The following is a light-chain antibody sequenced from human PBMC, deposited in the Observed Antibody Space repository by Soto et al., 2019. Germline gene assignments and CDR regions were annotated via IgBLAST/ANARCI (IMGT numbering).Light chain of an antibody. CDR3: QQYNNWPRT. J-gene: IGKJ1*01. CDR1: QSVSSN. V-gene: IGKV3-15*01. CDR2: SAS. Sequence: EIVLTQSPATLSVSPGEGVTLSCRASQSVSSNLAWYQQKPGQAPRLLIYSASTRATGIPARFSGSGSGTEFTLTISSLQSEDFAVYYCQQYNNWPRTFAQGTKVDIK.